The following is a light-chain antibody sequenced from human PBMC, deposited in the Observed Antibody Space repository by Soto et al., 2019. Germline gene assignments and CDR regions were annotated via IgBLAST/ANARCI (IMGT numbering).Light chain of an antibody. Sequence: TQSPASLSASPGDRVTITCLASQSVSSYLAWYQQKPGQAPRLLIYDAANRAAGIPARFSGSGSGTDFTLTISSLEHEDFAVYYCQQRSNWPPITFGQGTRLEIK. V-gene: IGKV3-11*01. J-gene: IGKJ5*01. CDR2: DAA. CDR1: QSVSSY. CDR3: QQRSNWPPIT.